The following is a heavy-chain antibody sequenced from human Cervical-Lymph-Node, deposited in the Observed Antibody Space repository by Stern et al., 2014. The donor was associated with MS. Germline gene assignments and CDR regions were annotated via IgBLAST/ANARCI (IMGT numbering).Heavy chain of an antibody. V-gene: IGHV3-30*18. D-gene: IGHD6-19*01. CDR3: AKDLRKYSSGWSLVDY. Sequence: QVQLVQSGGGVVEHGRSLRLSCAASGFTFSSYGMHWVRQAPGKGLEWVAVISYDGSNQYYADSVKGRLTISRDNSKNTLYLQMNSLRAEDTAVYYCAKDLRKYSSGWSLVDYWGQGTLVTVSS. J-gene: IGHJ4*02. CDR2: ISYDGSNQ. CDR1: GFTFSSYG.